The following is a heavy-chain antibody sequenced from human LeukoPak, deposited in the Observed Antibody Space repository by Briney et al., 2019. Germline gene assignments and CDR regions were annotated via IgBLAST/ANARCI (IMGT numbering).Heavy chain of an antibody. CDR3: ARVVDDSRSDYFDY. CDR2: IIPILGIA. Sequence: GASVKVSCKASGYTFTSYGISWVRQAPGQGLEWMGRIIPILGIANYAQKFQGRVTITADKSTSTAYMELSSLRSEDTAVYYCARVVDDSRSDYFDYWGQGTLVTVSS. J-gene: IGHJ4*02. D-gene: IGHD3-22*01. CDR1: GYTFTSYG. V-gene: IGHV1-69*04.